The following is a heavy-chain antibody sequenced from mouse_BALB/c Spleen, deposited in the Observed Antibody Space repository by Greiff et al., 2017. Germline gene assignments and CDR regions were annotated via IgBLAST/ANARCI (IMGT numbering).Heavy chain of an antibody. CDR3: ARSLRSYYYAMDY. Sequence: VQLQQSGAELVKPGASVKLSCTASGFNIKDTYMHWVKQRPEQGLEWIGRIDPANGNTKYDPKFQGKATITADTSSNTAYLQLSSLTSEDTAVYYCARSLRSYYYAMDYWGQGTSVTVSS. CDR2: IDPANGNT. J-gene: IGHJ4*01. CDR1: GFNIKDTY. V-gene: IGHV14-3*02. D-gene: IGHD1-1*01.